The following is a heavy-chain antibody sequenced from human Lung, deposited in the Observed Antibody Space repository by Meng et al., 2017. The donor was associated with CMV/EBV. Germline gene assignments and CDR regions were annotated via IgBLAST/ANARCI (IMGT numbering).Heavy chain of an antibody. D-gene: IGHD2-21*01. Sequence: SVKVSCXTSDYTLTAFYIHRVRQAPGQGLEWVAWINPNSGATNYAAKFQGRVTVLRDTSIPTAYLELSGLKSDDRAVYFCVREQLVKSRGGPRYWGQGTRVNGSS. CDR2: INPNSGAT. V-gene: IGHV1-2*02. J-gene: IGHJ4*02. CDR3: VREQLVKSRGGPRY. CDR1: DYTLTAFY.